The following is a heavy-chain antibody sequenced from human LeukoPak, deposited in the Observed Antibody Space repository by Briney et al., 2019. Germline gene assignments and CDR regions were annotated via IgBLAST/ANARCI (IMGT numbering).Heavy chain of an antibody. CDR2: INPNTGDT. D-gene: IGHD3-10*01. Sequence: ASVKVSCKASGYTFTAYYMHWVPKTPGQGLEWMGWINPNTGDTNYGRKFQGRVTMTRDTSINTAYMELRSLISDDTAVYYCARSRRVGNGEYPDYWGQGTLVTVSS. V-gene: IGHV1-2*02. J-gene: IGHJ4*02. CDR3: ARSRRVGNGEYPDY. CDR1: GYTFTAYY.